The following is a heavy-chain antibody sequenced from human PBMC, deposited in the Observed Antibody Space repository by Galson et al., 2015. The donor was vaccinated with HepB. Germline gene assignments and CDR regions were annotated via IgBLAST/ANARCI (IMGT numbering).Heavy chain of an antibody. J-gene: IGHJ3*02. Sequence: QSGAEVKKPGESLRISCKGSRYSFTSYWINWVRQMPGKGLEWMGRIDPRDSNTNYRPSFQGHVTFSTDKSISTAYLQWSTLKASGTAMYYCARAFVSMVGTTRTDAFDIWGQGTMVTVSS. CDR3: ARAFVSMVGTTRTDAFDI. CDR1: RYSFTSYW. D-gene: IGHD4/OR15-4a*01. CDR2: IDPRDSNT. V-gene: IGHV5-10-1*01.